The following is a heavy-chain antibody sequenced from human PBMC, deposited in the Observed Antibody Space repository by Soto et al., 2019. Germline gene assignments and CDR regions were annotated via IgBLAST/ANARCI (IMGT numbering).Heavy chain of an antibody. CDR1: GVTFSSDA. CDR2: TTRNGGST. J-gene: IGHJ6*01. Sequence: GSLRLSCTAYGVTFSSDAMSWLRHASGKGLEWVSTTTRNGGSTHYAASMKARFTLFRDNAMKTFYRQMDXLGPKDTSVYYRAKGKAKTVFTVTTLFYTLRQCTFVPVASGMD. CDR3: AKGKAKTVFTVTTLFYTLRQCTFVPVASGMD. D-gene: IGHD4-4*01. V-gene: IGHV3-23*01.